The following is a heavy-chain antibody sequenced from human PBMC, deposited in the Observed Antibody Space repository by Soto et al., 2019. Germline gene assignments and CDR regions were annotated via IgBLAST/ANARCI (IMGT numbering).Heavy chain of an antibody. CDR1: GFTFTDFY. CDR2: IRPDGSET. J-gene: IGHJ5*02. CDR3: ADGGGHDYNS. D-gene: IGHD4-4*01. V-gene: IGHV3-7*03. Sequence: EVQLVQSGGGLVQPGGSLRLSCVGSGFTFTDFYMNWVRQAPGKGLEWVANIRPDGSETNYVESVKGRFTTSRDNAKNSLFLQMTSLSADATAVYDCADGGGHDYNSWGQGILVTVSS.